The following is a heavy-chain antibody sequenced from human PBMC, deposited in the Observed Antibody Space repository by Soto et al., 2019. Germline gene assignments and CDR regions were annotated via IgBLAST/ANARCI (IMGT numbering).Heavy chain of an antibody. Sequence: QITLKESGPTLVKPTQTLTLTCTFSGFSLSTRGVGVGWIRQPPGTALEWLALIYWDDDEGDSPSLKSRLTITKDTSKTQVVLTMHNMDPVDTATYYCAQRPRGYRSHFDYGGQGTLVTVSS. CDR2: IYWDDDE. CDR3: AQRPRGYRSHFDY. J-gene: IGHJ4*02. D-gene: IGHD5-18*01. V-gene: IGHV2-5*02. CDR1: GFSLSTRGVG.